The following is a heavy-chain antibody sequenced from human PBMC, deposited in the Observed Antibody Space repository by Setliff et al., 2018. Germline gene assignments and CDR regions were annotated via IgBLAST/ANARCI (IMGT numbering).Heavy chain of an antibody. Sequence: PGGSLRLSCAASGFTFSSYWMSWVRQAPGKGLEWVANIKQDGSEKYYVDSVKGRFTISRDNAKNSLYLQMNSLRAEDTAVYYCARDRQYCTSLSCLNSYFYYYAMDFWGQGTTVTVSS. CDR3: ARDRQYCTSLSCLNSYFYYYAMDF. CDR2: IKQDGSEK. CDR1: GFTFSSYW. J-gene: IGHJ6*02. V-gene: IGHV3-7*01. D-gene: IGHD2-8*01.